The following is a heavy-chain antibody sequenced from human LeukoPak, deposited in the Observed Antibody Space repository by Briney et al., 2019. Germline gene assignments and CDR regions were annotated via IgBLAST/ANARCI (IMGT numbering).Heavy chain of an antibody. CDR2: ISYDGSNK. J-gene: IGHJ4*02. Sequence: GGSLRLSCAASGFTFSNYGMHWVRQAPGKGLEWVSFISYDGSNKYYADSVKGRFTISRDNSKNTLYLQMISLRTEDTDVYYCAKDPRRYSRTGGYFDYWGQGTLVTVSS. D-gene: IGHD6-13*01. V-gene: IGHV3-30*18. CDR3: AKDPRRYSRTGGYFDY. CDR1: GFTFSNYG.